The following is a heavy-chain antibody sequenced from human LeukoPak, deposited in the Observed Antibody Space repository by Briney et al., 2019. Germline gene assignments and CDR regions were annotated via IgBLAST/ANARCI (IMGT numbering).Heavy chain of an antibody. CDR2: ITWDSGSI. V-gene: IGHV3-9*01. CDR1: GFTFDEYA. CDR3: ARARGGSSWCFDY. Sequence: GGSLRLSCVASGFTFDEYAMHWVRQAPGKGLEWVSGITWDSGSIGYADSVKGRFTISRDNAKNSLYLQMNSLRAEDTALYYCARARGGSSWCFDYWGQGTLVTVSS. J-gene: IGHJ4*02. D-gene: IGHD1-26*01.